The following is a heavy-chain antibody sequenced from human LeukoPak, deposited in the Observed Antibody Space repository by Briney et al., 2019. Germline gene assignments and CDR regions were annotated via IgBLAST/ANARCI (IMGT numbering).Heavy chain of an antibody. CDR2: ISAYNGNT. D-gene: IGHD1-26*01. J-gene: IGHJ6*03. V-gene: IGHV1-18*01. CDR3: AREYSGSYYYYYYMDV. CDR1: GYTFSSYG. Sequence: GASVKVSCTASGYTFSSYGISWVRQAPGQGLEWIGWISAYNGNTNYAQKLQGRITMTTDTSTSTAYMELRSLRSDDTAVYYCAREYSGSYYYYYYMDVWGKGTTVTVSS.